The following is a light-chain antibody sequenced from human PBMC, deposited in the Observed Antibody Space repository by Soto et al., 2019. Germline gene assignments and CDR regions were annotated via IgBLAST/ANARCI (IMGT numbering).Light chain of an antibody. CDR1: ESLLDSDDGNTY. V-gene: IGKV2-40*01. Sequence: DIVMTQTPLSLPVTPGEPASISCGSSESLLDSDDGNTYLDWYLQKPGQSPQLLIYTVSYRASGVPDRFSGSGSGTDFTLKISRVEAEDVGVYYCMQRPKGFGQGTRLEIK. CDR2: TVS. CDR3: MQRPKG. J-gene: IGKJ5*01.